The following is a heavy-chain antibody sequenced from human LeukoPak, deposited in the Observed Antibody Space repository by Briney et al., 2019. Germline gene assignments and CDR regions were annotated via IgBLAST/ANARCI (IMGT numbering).Heavy chain of an antibody. V-gene: IGHV4-34*01. D-gene: IGHD3-22*01. CDR3: ARAPGTYDSSGYYLYYFDY. J-gene: IGHJ4*02. Sequence: SETLSLTCAVYGGSFSDYYWSWIRQPPGKGLEWVGEINHSGSTDYNPSLKSRVTISVDTSKKQFSLKLSSVTAADTAVYYCARAPGTYDSSGYYLYYFDYWGQGTLVTVSS. CDR1: GGSFSDYY. CDR2: INHSGST.